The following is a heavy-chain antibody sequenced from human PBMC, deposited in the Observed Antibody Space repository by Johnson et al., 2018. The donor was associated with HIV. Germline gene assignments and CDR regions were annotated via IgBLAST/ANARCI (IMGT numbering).Heavy chain of an antibody. D-gene: IGHD2-15*01. CDR3: ARSYCSGGSCRIHDAFDI. CDR1: GFTFDDFG. V-gene: IGHV3-20*04. Sequence: EVQLVESGGGVVRPGGSLRLSCAASGFTFDDFGMGWVRQAPGKGLEWVSGINWNGGRTGYADSVKGRFTISRDNSKNSLFLQMNSLRVEDTAVYYCARSYCSGGSCRIHDAFDIWGQGTMVTVSS. J-gene: IGHJ3*02. CDR2: INWNGGRT.